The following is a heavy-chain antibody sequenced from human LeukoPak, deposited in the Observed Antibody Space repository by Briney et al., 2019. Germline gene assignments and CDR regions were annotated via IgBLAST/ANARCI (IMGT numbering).Heavy chain of an antibody. J-gene: IGHJ6*02. CDR3: ARDQRHCSSTNCSPLSYYYYGMDV. D-gene: IGHD2-2*01. Sequence: GASVKVSCKASGGTFSSYAISWVRQAPGRGLEWMGGIIPIFGTASYAQKFQGRVTITADESTSTAYMELSSLRSEDTAVYYCARDQRHCSSTNCSPLSYYYYGMDVWGQGTTVTVSS. CDR1: GGTFSSYA. V-gene: IGHV1-69*13. CDR2: IIPIFGTA.